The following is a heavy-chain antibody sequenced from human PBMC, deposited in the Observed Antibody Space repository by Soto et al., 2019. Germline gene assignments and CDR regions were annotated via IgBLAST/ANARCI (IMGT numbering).Heavy chain of an antibody. CDR1: GYTFTSYD. CDR2: TNPNSGNT. V-gene: IGHV1-8*01. CDR3: ARGSFSSYGGAFDI. Sequence: ASVKVSCKASGYTFTSYDINWVRQATGQGLEWMGWTNPNSGNTGYAQKFQGRVTMTRNTSISTAYMELSSLRSEDTAVYYCARGSFSSYGGAFDIWGQGTMVTVSS. D-gene: IGHD3-16*01. J-gene: IGHJ3*02.